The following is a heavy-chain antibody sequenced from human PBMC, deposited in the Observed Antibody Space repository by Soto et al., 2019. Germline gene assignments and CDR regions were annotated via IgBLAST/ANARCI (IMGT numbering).Heavy chain of an antibody. D-gene: IGHD2-21*01. CDR1: GFTFSSYW. J-gene: IGHJ5*02. CDR3: ARDRTYCGGDCYNWFDP. V-gene: IGHV3-7*01. Sequence: GGSLRLSCAASGFTFSSYWMSWVRQAPGKGLEWVANIKQDGSEKYYVDSVKGRFTISRDNAKNSLYLQMNSLRAEDTAVYYCARDRTYCGGDCYNWFDPWGQGTLVTVSS. CDR2: IKQDGSEK.